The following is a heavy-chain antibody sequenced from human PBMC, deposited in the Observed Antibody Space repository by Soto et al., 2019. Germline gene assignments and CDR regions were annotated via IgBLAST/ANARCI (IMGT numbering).Heavy chain of an antibody. CDR1: GFTFSSYS. CDR2: ISSSSSYI. Sequence: GGSLRLSCAASGFTFSSYSMNWVRQAPGKGLEWVSSISSSSSYIYYADSVKGRFTISRDNAKNSLYLQMNSLRAEDTAVYYCARGWATVPQSYYFDYWGQGTLVTVSS. CDR3: ARGWATVPQSYYFDY. J-gene: IGHJ4*02. D-gene: IGHD4-4*01. V-gene: IGHV3-21*01.